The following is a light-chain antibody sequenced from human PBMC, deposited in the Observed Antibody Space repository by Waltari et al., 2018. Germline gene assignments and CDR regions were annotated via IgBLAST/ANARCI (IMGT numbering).Light chain of an antibody. CDR3: QQYNHWPPIT. CDR2: DAS. J-gene: IGKJ5*01. CDR1: QSVSSN. V-gene: IGKV3-15*01. Sequence: EILMTQSPATLSVSPGARAKLSCRASQSVSSNLAWYQQKPGQALRLLIYDASTRAPSTPARFRGSGSGTEFALTISSLQSEDSAVYYCQQYNHWPPITFGQGTRLEIK.